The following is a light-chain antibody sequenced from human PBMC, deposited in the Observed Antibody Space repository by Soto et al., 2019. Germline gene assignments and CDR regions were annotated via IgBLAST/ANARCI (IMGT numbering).Light chain of an antibody. CDR3: QQYAGSPRT. CDR1: QFVSSNS. J-gene: IGKJ1*01. CDR2: DAS. Sequence: EIVLTQSPGTLSLSPGERATLSCRASQFVSSNSLAWYQQKRGQAPRLLIHDASSRATGIPDRFSGSGSGTDFTLTISRLEPEDFAVYYCQQYAGSPRTFGQGNKVEVK. V-gene: IGKV3-20*01.